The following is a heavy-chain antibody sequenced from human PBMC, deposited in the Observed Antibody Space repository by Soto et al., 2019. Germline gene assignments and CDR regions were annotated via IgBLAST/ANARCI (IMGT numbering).Heavy chain of an antibody. D-gene: IGHD5-18*01. V-gene: IGHV4-39*02. CDR3: AGGSRIQLWPFDY. CDR1: GGSISSSSYY. CDR2: INHSGST. Sequence: ASETLSLTCTVSGGSISSSSYYWGWIRQPPGKGLEWVGEINHSGSTNYNPSLKSRVTISVDTSKNHFSLKLSSVTAADTAVYYCAGGSRIQLWPFDYWGQGTLVTVSS. J-gene: IGHJ4*02.